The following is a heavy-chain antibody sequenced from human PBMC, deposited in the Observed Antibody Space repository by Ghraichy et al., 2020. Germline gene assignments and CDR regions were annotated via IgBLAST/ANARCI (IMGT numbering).Heavy chain of an antibody. CDR2: IIPIFGTA. Sequence: SVKVSCKASGGTFSSYAISWVRQAPGQGLEWMGGIIPIFGTAYYAQKFQGRVTITADESTSTAYMELSSLRSEDTAVYYCARGVAVIVATGDSGGAEDWGQGTLVTVSS. CDR1: GGTFSSYA. V-gene: IGHV1-69*13. J-gene: IGHJ4*02. CDR3: ARGVAVIVATGDSGGAED. D-gene: IGHD5-12*01.